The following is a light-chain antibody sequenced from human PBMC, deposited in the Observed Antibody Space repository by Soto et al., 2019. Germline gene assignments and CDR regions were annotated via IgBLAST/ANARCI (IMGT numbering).Light chain of an antibody. CDR3: QQYGSSPT. Sequence: EIVLTQSPGTLSLSPGERATLSCRVSQSVSSSYLAWYQHKRGQAPRLLVYGASSRATGIPDRFSGSGSGTDFTLTISRLEPADSAVYYCQQYGSSPTFGGGTKVDIK. CDR2: GAS. V-gene: IGKV3-20*01. J-gene: IGKJ4*01. CDR1: QSVSSSY.